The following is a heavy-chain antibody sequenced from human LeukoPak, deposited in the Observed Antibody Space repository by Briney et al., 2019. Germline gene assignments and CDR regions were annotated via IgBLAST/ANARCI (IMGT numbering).Heavy chain of an antibody. D-gene: IGHD3-22*01. J-gene: IGHJ4*02. CDR2: ISGSGGST. V-gene: IGHV3-23*01. CDR3: AKDVHYYDSSGYWDY. CDR1: GFTFSDYY. Sequence: GGSLRLSCAASGFTFSDYYMSWVRQAPGKGLEWVSAISGSGGSTYYADSVKGRFTISRDNSKNTLYLQMNSLRAEDTAVYYCAKDVHYYDSSGYWDYWGQGTLVTVSS.